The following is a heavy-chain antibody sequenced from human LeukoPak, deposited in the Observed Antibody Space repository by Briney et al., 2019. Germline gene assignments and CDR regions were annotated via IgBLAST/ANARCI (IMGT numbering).Heavy chain of an antibody. V-gene: IGHV1-69*13. CDR1: GGTFGSYA. D-gene: IGHD5-12*01. CDR3: AREKGDSGYDYSYYYYGMDV. CDR2: IIPIFGTA. Sequence: SVKVSCKASGGTFGSYAISWVRQAPGQGLEWMGGIIPIFGTANYAQKFQGRVTITADESTSTAYMELSSLRSEDTAVYYCAREKGDSGYDYSYYYYGMDVWGQGTTVTVSS. J-gene: IGHJ6*02.